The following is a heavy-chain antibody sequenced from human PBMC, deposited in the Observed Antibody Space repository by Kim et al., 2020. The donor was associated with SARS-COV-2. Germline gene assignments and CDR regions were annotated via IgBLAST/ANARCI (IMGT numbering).Heavy chain of an antibody. V-gene: IGHV3-23*01. CDR1: GFTFSNYV. Sequence: GGSLRLSCAASGFTFSNYVMRWVRQAPGKGLEWVSSINTDGTTYYSGSVKDRLSTSTDNTKSNLHLQMNSLPAEDTADYYCAKVEGNGYSRGTDWPFDYWGLGTLVTVSS. CDR2: INTDGTT. CDR3: AKVEGNGYSRGTDWPFDY. J-gene: IGHJ4*02. D-gene: IGHD2-21*01.